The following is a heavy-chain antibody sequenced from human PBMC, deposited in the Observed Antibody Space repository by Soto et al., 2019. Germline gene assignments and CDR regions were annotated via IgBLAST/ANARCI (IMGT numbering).Heavy chain of an antibody. V-gene: IGHV3-48*03. Sequence: WGSLRLSCAASGFTFSNYEMNWVRQTPGKGLEWVSYISYTGSTIYYADSVRGRFTISRDNSKNSLYLQMNSLRAEDTAVYYCARGLRIYYDRSGLHYWGQGTLVTVSS. J-gene: IGHJ4*02. D-gene: IGHD3-22*01. CDR3: ARGLRIYYDRSGLHY. CDR1: GFTFSNYE. CDR2: ISYTGSTI.